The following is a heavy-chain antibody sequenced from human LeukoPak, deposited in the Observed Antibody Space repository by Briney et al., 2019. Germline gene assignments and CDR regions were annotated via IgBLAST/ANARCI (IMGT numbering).Heavy chain of an antibody. CDR2: IYSGGST. J-gene: IGHJ5*02. Sequence: GGSLKLSCAASGFTVSSNYMSWVRQAPGKGLEWVSVIYSGGSTYYADSVKGRFTISRDNSKNTLYLQMNSLRAEDTAVYYCAREYDILTGYSTWGQGTLVTVSS. V-gene: IGHV3-53*01. CDR3: AREYDILTGYST. CDR1: GFTVSSNY. D-gene: IGHD3-9*01.